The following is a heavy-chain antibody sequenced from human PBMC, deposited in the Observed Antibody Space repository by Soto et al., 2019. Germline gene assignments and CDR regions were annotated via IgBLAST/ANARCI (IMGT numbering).Heavy chain of an antibody. V-gene: IGHV4-31*03. Sequence: PPETLSLTCTFSGGSISSGDYYWSWIRQHPGKGLEWIGYIYYSGSTYYNPSLKSRLTISIDTSKNQFSLKLSSVTAADTAVYYCAREKHCSSSRCSWFDPWGQGTLVTVSS. CDR3: AREKHCSSSRCSWFDP. J-gene: IGHJ5*02. CDR1: GGSISSGDYY. CDR2: IYYSGST. D-gene: IGHD2-2*01.